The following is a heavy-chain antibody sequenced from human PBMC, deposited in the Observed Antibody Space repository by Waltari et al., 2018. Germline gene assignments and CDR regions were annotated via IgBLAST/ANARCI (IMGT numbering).Heavy chain of an antibody. V-gene: IGHV4-39*01. D-gene: IGHD3-10*01. CDR1: GGSISSTNS. Sequence: QLQLQVSGPGLVKPSETLSLTCTVSGGSISSTNSWGWIRKPPGKGLGWIGSVYHSGATDYNASLKSRVTISVDTSRNEFSLRLTSVTATDTALYYCAKQVPAGGSGSYYNTGWFDPWGQGTLVTVSA. J-gene: IGHJ5*02. CDR3: AKQVPAGGSGSYYNTGWFDP. CDR2: VYHSGAT.